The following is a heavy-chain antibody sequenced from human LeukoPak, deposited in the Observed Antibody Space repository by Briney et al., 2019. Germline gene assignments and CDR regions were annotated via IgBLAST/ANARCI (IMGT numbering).Heavy chain of an antibody. CDR1: TSTAYY. V-gene: IGHV3-11*04. CDR2: LTTSGSTK. CDR3: ARDRDPGYYDTNGYRRVNAFDI. Sequence: TSTAYYWGWIRQSPGKGLEWISYLTTSGSTKYYADSVKGRFTISRDNAKNSLFLQMNSLRAEDTAVYYCARDRDPGYYDTNGYRRVNAFDIWGQGTMVTVSS. J-gene: IGHJ3*02. D-gene: IGHD3-22*01.